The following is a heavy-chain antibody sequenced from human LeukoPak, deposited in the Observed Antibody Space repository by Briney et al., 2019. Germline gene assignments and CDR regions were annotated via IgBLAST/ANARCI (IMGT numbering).Heavy chain of an antibody. J-gene: IGHJ4*02. V-gene: IGHV3-21*01. CDR1: GFTFSSYS. CDR3: ARELPYQLLRIRNGPMWVFDY. Sequence: GGSLRLSCAASGFTFSSYSMNCVRQAPGKGLEWVSSISSSSSYIYYADSVKGRFTISRDNAKNSLYLQMNSLRAEDTAVYYCARELPYQLLRIRNGPMWVFDYWGQGTLVTVSS. D-gene: IGHD2-2*01. CDR2: ISSSSSYI.